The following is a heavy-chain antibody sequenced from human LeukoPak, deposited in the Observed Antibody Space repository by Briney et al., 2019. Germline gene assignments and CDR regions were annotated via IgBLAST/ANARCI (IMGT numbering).Heavy chain of an antibody. J-gene: IGHJ6*02. CDR2: IYTSGST. D-gene: IGHD3-3*01. CDR3: AREEYYDFWSGYGYYYYGMDV. Sequence: SETLSLTCTVSGGSISSYYWSWIRQPAGKGLEWIGRIYTSGSTNYNPSLKSRVTISVDTSKNQFSLKLSSVTAADTAVYYCAREEYYDFWSGYGYYYYGMDVWGQGTTVTVSS. CDR1: GGSISSYY. V-gene: IGHV4-4*07.